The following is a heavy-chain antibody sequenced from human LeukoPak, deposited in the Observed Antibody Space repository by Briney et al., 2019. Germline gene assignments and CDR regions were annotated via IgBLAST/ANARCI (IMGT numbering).Heavy chain of an antibody. D-gene: IGHD3-10*01. CDR1: GYTLTELS. Sequence: GASVKVSCKVSGYTLTELSMHWVRQAPGKGLEWMGGFDPEDGETIYAQKFQGRVTMTEDTSTDTAYMELSSLRSEDTAVYYCATIEYGGSGSYYIGAYWGQGTLVTVSS. V-gene: IGHV1-24*01. CDR3: ATIEYGGSGSYYIGAY. CDR2: FDPEDGET. J-gene: IGHJ4*02.